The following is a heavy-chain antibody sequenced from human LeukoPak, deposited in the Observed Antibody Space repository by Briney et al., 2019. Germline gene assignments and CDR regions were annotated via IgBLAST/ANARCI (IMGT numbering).Heavy chain of an antibody. CDR3: VRDGGQTVTPKYFQH. V-gene: IGHV6-1*01. CDR1: GGSVSSNSAA. J-gene: IGHJ1*01. CDR2: TFYKYKWYN. Sequence: SQTLSLTCAISGGSVSSNSAAWNWIRQSPSRGLEWLGMTFYKYKWYNEYAVSVKSRITINPDTSKNKFYLQLNSVSPEDTAVYYCVRDGGQTVTPKYFQHWGQGTLVTVSS. D-gene: IGHD4-17*01.